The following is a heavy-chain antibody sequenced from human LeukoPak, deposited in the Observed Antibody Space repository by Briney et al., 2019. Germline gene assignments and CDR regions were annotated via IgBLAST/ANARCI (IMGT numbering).Heavy chain of an antibody. V-gene: IGHV3-66*02. J-gene: IGHJ4*02. CDR3: VTSTGQQFIPYDY. CDR2: IYGADAA. CDR1: GFTFSTNY. Sequence: GGSLRLSCAASGFTFSTNYMTWIRQAPGQGLEWVSLIYGADAAYYAEYVRGRFMISRDNLKNTLFLQMNSLRVEDTAVYYCVTSTGQQFIPYDYWGQGTHVTVSS. D-gene: IGHD6-13*01.